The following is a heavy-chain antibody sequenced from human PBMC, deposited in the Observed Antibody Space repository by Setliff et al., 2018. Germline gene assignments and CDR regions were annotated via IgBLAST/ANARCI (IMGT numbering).Heavy chain of an antibody. CDR1: GASIRSGSYY. CDR2: IHSSGSA. V-gene: IGHV4-61*09. D-gene: IGHD3-10*01. CDR3: ARDWEITVVREVTQYYYYMDI. Sequence: LSLTCTVSGASIRSGSYYWSWIRQPAGKGLEWIGHIHSSGSANYNSSLESRLTMSLDPSKKQFSLKLRSVTAADTAVYYCARDWEITVVREVTQYYYYMDIWGKGNAVTVSS. J-gene: IGHJ6*03.